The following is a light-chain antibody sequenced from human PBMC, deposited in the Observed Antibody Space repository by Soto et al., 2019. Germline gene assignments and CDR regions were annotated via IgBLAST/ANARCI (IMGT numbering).Light chain of an antibody. CDR3: QQYDNSPIT. CDR2: GAS. Sequence: ELVLTQTPGILSLSPGERRSLSCGASQSISSSFLAWYQQNNGQAPRXXIYGASSRATGIPDRFSATVSETAGTITLRRLEPEDGQVYDGQQYDNSPITFGQGTRLEIK. J-gene: IGKJ5*01. CDR1: QSISSSF. V-gene: IGKV3-20*01.